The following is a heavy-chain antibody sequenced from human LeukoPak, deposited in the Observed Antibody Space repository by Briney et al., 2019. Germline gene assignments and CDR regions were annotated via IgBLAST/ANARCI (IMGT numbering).Heavy chain of an antibody. CDR1: GGSISSGGYY. CDR3: ASSIPAYDSSGYYLIDY. J-gene: IGHJ4*02. Sequence: SQTLSLTCTVSGGSISSGGYYWSWIRQPPGKGLEWIGYIYYSGSTNYNPSLKSRVTISVDTSKNQFSLKLSSVTAADTAVYYCASSIPAYDSSGYYLIDYWGQGTLVTVSS. CDR2: IYYSGST. V-gene: IGHV4-61*08. D-gene: IGHD3-22*01.